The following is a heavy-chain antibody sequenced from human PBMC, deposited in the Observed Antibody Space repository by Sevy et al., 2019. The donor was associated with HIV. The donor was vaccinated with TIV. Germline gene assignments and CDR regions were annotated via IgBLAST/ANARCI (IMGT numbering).Heavy chain of an antibody. V-gene: IGHV3-11*01. CDR2: ISNSGSTI. CDR1: KFTFSDYY. CDR3: AREGDLRYFDF. Sequence: GGSLRLSCAASKFTFSDYYMSWIRQAPGKGLEWVSYISNSGSTIYYADSVKGRFTISRDNAQSSMYLQMKRLRAEDTAVYYCAREGDLRYFDFWGRGTLVTVSS. D-gene: IGHD3-10*01. J-gene: IGHJ2*01.